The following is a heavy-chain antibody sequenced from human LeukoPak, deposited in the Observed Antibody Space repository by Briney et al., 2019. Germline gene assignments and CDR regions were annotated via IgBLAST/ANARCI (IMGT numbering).Heavy chain of an antibody. CDR2: INHSGST. Sequence: PSETLSLTCAVYGGSFSGYYWSWIRQPPGKGLEWIGEINHSGSTNYNPSLTSRVTISVDTSKNQFSLKLRSVTAADTAVYYCARVSPYSSGWWLRGGMDVWGKGTTVTVSS. J-gene: IGHJ6*04. D-gene: IGHD6-19*01. V-gene: IGHV4-34*01. CDR1: GGSFSGYY. CDR3: ARVSPYSSGWWLRGGMDV.